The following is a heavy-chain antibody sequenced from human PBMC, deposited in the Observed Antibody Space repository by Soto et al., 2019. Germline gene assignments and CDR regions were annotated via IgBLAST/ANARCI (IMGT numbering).Heavy chain of an antibody. CDR2: IYWDDDK. V-gene: IGHV2-5*02. CDR1: GFSLSTSGVG. Sequence: QITLKESGPTLVKPTQTLTLTCTFSGFSLSTSGVGVGWMRQPPGKALEWLELIYWDDDKRYSPSLKSRLTVTNDTSKRQVVLTMTNMDPMDTATYYCERRSSLSMHAFDILGQGTMVIVSS. CDR3: ERRSSLSMHAFDI. D-gene: IGHD2-8*01. J-gene: IGHJ3*02.